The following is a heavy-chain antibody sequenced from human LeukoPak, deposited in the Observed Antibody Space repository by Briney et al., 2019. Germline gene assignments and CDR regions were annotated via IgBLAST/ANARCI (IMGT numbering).Heavy chain of an antibody. Sequence: GGSLRLSCAASGFTVSSNYMSWVRQAPGKGLEWVSVIYSGGSTYYADFVKGRFTISRDNSKNTLYLQMNSLRAEDTAVYYCATTQGYYDFWSGYYSYYYGMDVWGQGTTVTVSS. V-gene: IGHV3-66*01. CDR3: ATTQGYYDFWSGYYSYYYGMDV. J-gene: IGHJ6*02. CDR1: GFTVSSNY. CDR2: IYSGGST. D-gene: IGHD3-3*01.